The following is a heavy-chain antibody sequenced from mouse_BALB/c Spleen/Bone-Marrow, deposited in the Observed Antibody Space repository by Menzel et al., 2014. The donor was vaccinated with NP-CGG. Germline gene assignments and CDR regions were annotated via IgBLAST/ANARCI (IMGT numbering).Heavy chain of an antibody. J-gene: IGHJ3*01. CDR3: ARGNYYVFSY. CDR2: VNPYNDDT. Sequence: EVKLMESGPELVKPGASVKMSCKASGYTFTSYVVHWVKQQPGQCLDWIGYVNPYNDDTKYNEKFKGKATLTSDKSSITAYMELSSLTSEDSAVYCCARGNYYVFSYWGQGTLVTVSA. D-gene: IGHD2-1*01. CDR1: GYTFTSYV. V-gene: IGHV1-14*01.